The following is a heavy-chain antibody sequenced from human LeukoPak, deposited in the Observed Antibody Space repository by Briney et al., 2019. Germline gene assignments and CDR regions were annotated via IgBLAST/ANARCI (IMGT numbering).Heavy chain of an antibody. Sequence: GGSLRLSCAASGFTFSSYWMHWVRQAPGKGLVWVSRINSDGSSTSYADSVKGRFTISRDNAKNTLYLQMNSLRAEDTAVYYCARDKVVVVAATHDYYYYYMDVWGKGTTVTISS. CDR2: INSDGSST. J-gene: IGHJ6*03. V-gene: IGHV3-74*01. CDR1: GFTFSSYW. D-gene: IGHD2-15*01. CDR3: ARDKVVVVAATHDYYYYYMDV.